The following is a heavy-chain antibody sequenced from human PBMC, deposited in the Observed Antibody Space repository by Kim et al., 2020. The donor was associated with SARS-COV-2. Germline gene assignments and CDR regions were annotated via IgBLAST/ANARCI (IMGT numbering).Heavy chain of an antibody. V-gene: IGHV3-53*01. CDR3: ARLSNDAFDI. CDR2: ST. D-gene: IGHD7-27*01. Sequence: STYYADSVKGRFTISRDNSKNTLYLQMNSLRAEDTAVYYCARLSNDAFDIWGQGTMVTVSS. J-gene: IGHJ3*02.